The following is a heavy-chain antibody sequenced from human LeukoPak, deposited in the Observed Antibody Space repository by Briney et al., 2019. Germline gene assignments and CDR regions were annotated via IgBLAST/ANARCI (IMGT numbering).Heavy chain of an antibody. CDR3: ARLSPFFDF. CDR2: IKLDGSEE. J-gene: IGHJ4*02. V-gene: IGHV3-7*05. CDR1: GFTFSSYW. Sequence: GGSLRLSCAASGFTFSSYWMSWVRQAPGKGLEWVANIKLDGSEEYYVNSVKGRFTTSRDNAKNSLYLQMNSLRAEDTAVYYCARLSPFFDFWGQGTLVTVSS.